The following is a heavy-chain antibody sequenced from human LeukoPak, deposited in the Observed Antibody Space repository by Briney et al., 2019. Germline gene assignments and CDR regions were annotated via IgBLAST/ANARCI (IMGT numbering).Heavy chain of an antibody. Sequence: PGGSLRLSWAASGFTFSSYSMNWVRQAPGKGLEWVSYISSSSSTIYYADSVKGRFTISRDNAKNSLYLQMNSLRAEDTAVYYCAAPIWSPHFYYGSGSYYPDYWGQGTLVTVSS. CDR1: GFTFSSYS. D-gene: IGHD3-10*01. CDR2: ISSSSSTI. J-gene: IGHJ4*02. CDR3: AAPIWSPHFYYGSGSYYPDY. V-gene: IGHV3-48*04.